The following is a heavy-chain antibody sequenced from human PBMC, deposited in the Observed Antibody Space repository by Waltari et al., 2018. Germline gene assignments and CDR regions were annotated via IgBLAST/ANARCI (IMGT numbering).Heavy chain of an antibody. Sequence: QVQLQESGPGLVKPSETLSLTCTVSGGSISSYYWSWIRQPPGKGLEWIGYIYTSGSTNYNPSLKSRVTISVDTSKNQFSLKLSSVTAADTAVYYCARGDMGATFPWGQGTLVTVSS. CDR2: IYTSGST. CDR1: GGSISSYY. CDR3: ARGDMGATFP. J-gene: IGHJ5*02. V-gene: IGHV4-4*08. D-gene: IGHD1-26*01.